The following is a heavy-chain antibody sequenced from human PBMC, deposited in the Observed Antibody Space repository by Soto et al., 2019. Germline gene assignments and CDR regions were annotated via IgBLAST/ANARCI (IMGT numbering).Heavy chain of an antibody. J-gene: IGHJ4*01. CDR3: ASVPYYDILTGSYDEN. D-gene: IGHD3-9*01. V-gene: IGHV1-69*13. Sequence: SVKVSCKDSGGAFRSNAINWVRQAPGRGLEWMGGIIPVLRKVNYAQKFQGRVTITADESTNTVYMGLTSLRSEDTAMYYCASVPYYDILTGSYDENWGHGTLVT. CDR2: IIPVLRKV. CDR1: GGAFRSNA.